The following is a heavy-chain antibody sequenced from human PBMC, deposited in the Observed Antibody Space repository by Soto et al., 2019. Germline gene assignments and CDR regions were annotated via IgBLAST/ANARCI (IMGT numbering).Heavy chain of an antibody. J-gene: IGHJ6*02. V-gene: IGHV4-4*02. CDR2: IYHTGIT. Sequence: KPSETLSLTCAVSGFSISNNNWWTWVRQPPGKGLEWVGDIYHTGITNYSPSLKSRVTISVDNSKNQFSLRLTSVTAADTAVYYCARFRSPGLYYYFGMDAWGQGTTVTVSS. CDR3: ARFRSPGLYYYFGMDA. CDR1: GFSISNNNW.